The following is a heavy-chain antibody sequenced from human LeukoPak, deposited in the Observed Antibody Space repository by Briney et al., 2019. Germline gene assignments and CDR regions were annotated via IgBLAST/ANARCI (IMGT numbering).Heavy chain of an antibody. V-gene: IGHV3-49*04. D-gene: IGHD3-22*01. CDR3: TRRYNYDSSGYYYVRDTFDI. CDR1: GLSFGDYG. CDR2: IQSKTYGEGT. Sequence: PGGSLRLSCTVSGLSFGDYGMSWVRQAPGKGLEWVSFIQSKTYGEGTMYAAYVRGRFTISRDDSRRTAYLQMNSLKTEDTAVYYCTRRYNYDSSGYYYVRDTFDIWGQGTMVTVSS. J-gene: IGHJ3*02.